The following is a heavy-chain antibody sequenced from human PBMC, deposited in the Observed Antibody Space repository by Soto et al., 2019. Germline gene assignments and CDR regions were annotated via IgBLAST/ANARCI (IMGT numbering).Heavy chain of an antibody. D-gene: IGHD3-22*01. Sequence: GGSLRLSCAASGFTFRNYAMNWVRQAPGKGLEWVSYIGLGSSPKYYADSVEGRFTISRDNAKNSLYLQMNGLRAEDTAVYYCARDQLYDNDFSGRPLNAFDVRGQGTTVTVSS. CDR2: IGLGSSPK. CDR1: GFTFRNYA. V-gene: IGHV3-48*01. CDR3: ARDQLYDNDFSGRPLNAFDV. J-gene: IGHJ3*01.